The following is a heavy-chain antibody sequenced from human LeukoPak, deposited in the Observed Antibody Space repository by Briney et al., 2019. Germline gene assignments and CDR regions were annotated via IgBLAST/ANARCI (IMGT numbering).Heavy chain of an antibody. J-gene: IGHJ4*02. CDR3: TKVLGGSTLDLEY. V-gene: IGHV3-15*01. CDR1: GFTFSNAW. Sequence: TGGSLRLSCAASGFTFSNAWMSWVRQAPGKGLEWVGRIKAKAGGGTTDYAAPVKGRFSISRDDSKKTLFLQMDSLRTEDTAVYYCTKVLGGSTLDLEYWGQGTLVTVSS. CDR2: IKAKAGGGTT. D-gene: IGHD2-15*01.